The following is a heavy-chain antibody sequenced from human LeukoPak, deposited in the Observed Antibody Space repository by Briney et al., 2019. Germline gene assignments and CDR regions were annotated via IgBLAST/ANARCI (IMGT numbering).Heavy chain of an antibody. CDR1: GYTFTSYG. Sequence: ASVKVSCKASGYTFTSYGISWVRQAPGQGPVWMGWISVYNGNTNYAQKLQGRVTMTTDTSTSTAYMELRSLRSDDTAVYYCARLYYYGSGSPYDYWGQGTLVTVSS. D-gene: IGHD3-10*01. CDR3: ARLYYYGSGSPYDY. V-gene: IGHV1-18*01. CDR2: ISVYNGNT. J-gene: IGHJ4*02.